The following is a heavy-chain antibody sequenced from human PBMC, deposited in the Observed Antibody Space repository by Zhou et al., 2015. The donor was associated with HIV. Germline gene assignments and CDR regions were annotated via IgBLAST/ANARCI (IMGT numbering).Heavy chain of an antibody. J-gene: IGHJ3*02. D-gene: IGHD2-15*01. CDR3: ASQKPPVVVAATSLRSIRPNDAFDI. Sequence: QVQLVQSGAEVKKPGSSVKVSCKASGGTFSSYAISWVRQAPGQGLEWMGGIIPIFGTANYAQKFQGRVTITADESTSTAYMELSSLRSEDTAVYYCASQKPPVVVAATSLRSIRPNDAFDIWAKGQWSPSLQ. V-gene: IGHV1-69*12. CDR1: GGTFSSYA. CDR2: IIPIFGTA.